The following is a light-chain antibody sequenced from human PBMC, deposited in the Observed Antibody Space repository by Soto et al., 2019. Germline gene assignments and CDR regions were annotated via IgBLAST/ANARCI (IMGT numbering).Light chain of an antibody. CDR1: SSNIGAGYD. CDR3: LSYNSSLSGYWV. J-gene: IGLJ3*02. V-gene: IGLV1-40*01. CDR2: GNS. Sequence: QPVLTQPPSVSGAPGQRVTISCTGSSSNIGAGYDVHWYQQLPGTAPKLLIYGNSNRPSGVPDRFSGSKSGTSASLAITGLQAEDQADYYCLSYNSSLSGYWVFGGGTKLTVL.